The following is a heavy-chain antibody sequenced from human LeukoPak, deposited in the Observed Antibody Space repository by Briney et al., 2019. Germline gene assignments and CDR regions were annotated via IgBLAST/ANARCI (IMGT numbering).Heavy chain of an antibody. D-gene: IGHD6-19*01. CDR2: INWNGGST. J-gene: IGHJ5*02. Sequence: GGSLRLSCAASGFTFDDYGMSWVRQAPGKGLEWVSGINWNGGSTGYADSVKGRFTISRDNAKNSLYLQMNSLRAEDTAVYYCARDISGWYLGWFDPWGQGTLVTVSS. CDR3: ARDISGWYLGWFDP. CDR1: GFTFDDYG. V-gene: IGHV3-20*04.